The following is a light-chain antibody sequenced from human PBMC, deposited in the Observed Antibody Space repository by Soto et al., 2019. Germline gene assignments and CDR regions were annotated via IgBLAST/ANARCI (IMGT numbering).Light chain of an antibody. Sequence: ETVLTQSPGTLSLSPGERATVSCRASQSVSDNYLAWYQQKPGQASRLLIYGASSRATGIPDRFRGSGSGTDFTLIITRLEPEDSAVYHCQQWSSGLTFGGGTKVDIK. CDR1: QSVSDNY. V-gene: IGKV3-20*01. CDR3: QQWSSGLT. J-gene: IGKJ4*01. CDR2: GAS.